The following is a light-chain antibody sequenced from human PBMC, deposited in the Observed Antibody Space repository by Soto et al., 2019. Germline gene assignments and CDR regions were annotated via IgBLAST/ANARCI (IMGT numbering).Light chain of an antibody. CDR1: SGDVGAYNY. Sequence: QSALTQPASVSGSPGQSITISCTGTSGDVGAYNYVSWYQQHPGKAPRLMIYDVSHRPSGASNRFSGSKSGNTASLTISGLQAEDEADYYCSSFTNTYSYVFGTGTKVTVL. CDR3: SSFTNTYSYV. V-gene: IGLV2-14*01. J-gene: IGLJ1*01. CDR2: DVS.